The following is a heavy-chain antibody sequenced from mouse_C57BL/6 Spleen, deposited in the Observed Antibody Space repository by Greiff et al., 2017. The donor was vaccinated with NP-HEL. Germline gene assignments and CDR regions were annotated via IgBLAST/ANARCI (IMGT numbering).Heavy chain of an antibody. Sequence: QVQLQQSGPGLVQPSQSLSITCTVSGFSLTSYGVHWVRQSPVKGLEWLGVIWSGGSTDYNAAFISRLSISKDNSKCQVFFKMNRLQADDTAIYYCSSETAQATTWFAYWGQGTLGTVSA. CDR1: GFSLTSYG. D-gene: IGHD3-2*02. CDR2: IWSGGST. CDR3: SSETAQATTWFAY. J-gene: IGHJ3*01. V-gene: IGHV2-2*01.